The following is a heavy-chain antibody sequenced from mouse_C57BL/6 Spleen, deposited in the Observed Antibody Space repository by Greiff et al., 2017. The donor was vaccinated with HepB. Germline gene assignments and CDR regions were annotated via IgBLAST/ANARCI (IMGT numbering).Heavy chain of an antibody. CDR2: ISDGGSYT. CDR3: ARGGTGTGFDY. V-gene: IGHV5-4*01. CDR1: GFTFSSYA. Sequence: EVHLVESGGGLVKPGGSLKLSCAASGFTFSSYAMSWVRQTPEKRLEWVATISDGGSYTYYPDNVQGRFPIARDHAKNNLYLQMSHLKSEDTAMYYCARGGTGTGFDYWGQGTTLTVSS. J-gene: IGHJ2*01. D-gene: IGHD4-1*01.